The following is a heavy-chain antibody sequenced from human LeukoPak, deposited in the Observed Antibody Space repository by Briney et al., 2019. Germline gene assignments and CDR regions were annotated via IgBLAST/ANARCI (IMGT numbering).Heavy chain of an antibody. J-gene: IGHJ4*02. V-gene: IGHV3-7*01. CDR1: GLTFSSYW. CDR3: ARVRLIDGYSDY. CDR2: IKQDGSEK. Sequence: GGSLRLSCAASGLTFSSYWMSWVRQAPGKGLEWVANIKQDGSEKYYVDSVKGRFTISRDNAKNSLYLQMNSLRAEDTAVYYCARVRLIDGYSDYWGQGTLVTVSS. D-gene: IGHD5-24*01.